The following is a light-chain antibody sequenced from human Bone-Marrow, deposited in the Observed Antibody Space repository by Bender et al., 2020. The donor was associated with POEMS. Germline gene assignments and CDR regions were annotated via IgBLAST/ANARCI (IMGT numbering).Light chain of an antibody. V-gene: IGLV2-14*01. J-gene: IGLJ2*01. CDR2: DVT. CDR1: SSDVGSDNY. CDR3: SSYAGSNTVA. Sequence: QSVLTQPVSVSGSPGQSITISCTGTSSDVGSDNYVSWYQQHPGKAPKLMIYDVTNRPSGVSNRFSGSKSGNTASLTISGLQAEDEADYYCSSYAGSNTVAFGGGTKLTVL.